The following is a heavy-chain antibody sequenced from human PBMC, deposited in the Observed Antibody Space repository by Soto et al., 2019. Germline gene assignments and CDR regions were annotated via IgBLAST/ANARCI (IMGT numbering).Heavy chain of an antibody. CDR3: ASVSSSSLTRYYYYGMDV. D-gene: IGHD6-13*01. J-gene: IGHJ6*02. V-gene: IGHV1-69*13. Sequence: GASVKVSCKASGGTFSSYAISWVRQAPGQGLEWMGGIIPIFGTANYAQKFQGRVTITADESTSTAYMELSSLRSEDTAVYYCASVSSSSLTRYYYYGMDVWGQGTTVTVSS. CDR2: IIPIFGTA. CDR1: GGTFSSYA.